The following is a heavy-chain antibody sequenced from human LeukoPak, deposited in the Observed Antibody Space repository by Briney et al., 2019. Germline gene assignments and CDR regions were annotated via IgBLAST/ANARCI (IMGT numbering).Heavy chain of an antibody. D-gene: IGHD3-10*01. CDR3: ARLRGDFDY. CDR2: IYYSGST. Sequence: SETLSLTCSVSGDSITGYYWGWIRQPPGKGLEWIGSIYYSGSTYYNPSLKSRVTISVDTSKNQFSLKLSSVTAADTAVYYCARLRGDFDYWGQGTLVTVSS. V-gene: IGHV4-39*01. CDR1: GDSITGYY. J-gene: IGHJ4*02.